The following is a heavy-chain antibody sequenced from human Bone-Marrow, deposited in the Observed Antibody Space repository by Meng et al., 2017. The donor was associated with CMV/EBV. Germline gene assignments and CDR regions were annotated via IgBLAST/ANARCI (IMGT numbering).Heavy chain of an antibody. CDR3: AKVLRTRFLEWFIDY. V-gene: IGHV3-23*01. CDR2: ISGSGGST. D-gene: IGHD3-3*01. Sequence: ETLSLTCAASGFTFSSYAMSWVRQAPGKGLEWVSAISGSGGSTYYADSVKGRFTISRDNSKNTLYLQMNSLRAEDTAVYYCAKVLRTRFLEWFIDYWGQGTLVTVSS. CDR1: GFTFSSYA. J-gene: IGHJ4*02.